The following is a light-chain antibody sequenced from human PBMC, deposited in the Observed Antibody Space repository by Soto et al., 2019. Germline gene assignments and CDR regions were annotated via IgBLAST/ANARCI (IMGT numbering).Light chain of an antibody. J-gene: IGKJ5*01. Sequence: DIVMTQSPDSLSVSLVGMSTINFKCIHSVLYSSNNKNYLAWYLQKPGQSPQLLIYEVSTRVSGVPDRFSGSGSGTDFTLEISRVETHDVGIYYCMQSTQLPPTFGQGTRLEIK. CDR2: EVS. CDR3: MQSTQLPPT. V-gene: IGKV4-1*01. CDR1: HSVLYSSNNKNY.